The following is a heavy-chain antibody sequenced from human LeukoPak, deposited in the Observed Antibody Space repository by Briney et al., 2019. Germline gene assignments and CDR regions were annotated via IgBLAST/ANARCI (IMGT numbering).Heavy chain of an antibody. J-gene: IGHJ3*02. Sequence: SETLSLTCAVYGGSFSGYYWSWIRQPPGKGLEWIGEINHSGSTNYNPSLKSRVTISVDTSKNQFSLKLSSVTAADTAVYYCVRVTSSDAFDIWGQGTMVTVSS. D-gene: IGHD3-3*01. V-gene: IGHV4-34*01. CDR1: GGSFSGYY. CDR2: INHSGST. CDR3: VRVTSSDAFDI.